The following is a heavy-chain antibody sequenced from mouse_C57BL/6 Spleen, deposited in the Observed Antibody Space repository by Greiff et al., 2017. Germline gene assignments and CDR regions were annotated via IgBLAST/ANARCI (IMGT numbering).Heavy chain of an antibody. CDR2: IWTGGGK. CDR1: GFSLTSYA. CDR3: AREVSWGAMDY. V-gene: IGHV2-9-1*01. D-gene: IGHD2-1*01. J-gene: IGHJ4*01. Sequence: VKVVESGPGLVAPSQSLSITCNVSGFSLTSYAISWVRQPPGKGLEWLGVIWTGGGKNYNSALKSRLSISKDNSKSQVFLKMNSLQTDDTARYYCAREVSWGAMDYWGQGTSVTVSS.